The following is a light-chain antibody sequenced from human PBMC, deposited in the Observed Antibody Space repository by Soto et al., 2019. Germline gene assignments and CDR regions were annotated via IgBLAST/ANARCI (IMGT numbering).Light chain of an antibody. CDR2: AAS. CDR3: QQYGTSRVT. V-gene: IGKV3-20*01. CDR1: QSVSNKE. J-gene: IGKJ3*01. Sequence: EIVLTQSPGTLSLSPGERVTLSCRASQSVSNKELAWYQHRPGQAPRLLIYAASSRDTGIPYRFIGSGSGTDFTRTISRLEPEDVAVYYCQQYGTSRVTFGPGTKVDIK.